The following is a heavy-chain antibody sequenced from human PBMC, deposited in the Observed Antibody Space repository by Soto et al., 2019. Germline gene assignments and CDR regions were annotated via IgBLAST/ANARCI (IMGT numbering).Heavy chain of an antibody. CDR2: ISGGGGNT. CDR3: AKDGRGFCCSGTCYWFLFSF. CDR1: GFTFSTYA. D-gene: IGHD2-15*01. Sequence: GGSLRLSCATSGFTFSTYAMNWVRQAPGEGLEWVSGISGGGGNTYYADSVKGRFTISRDNSKNTLYLQMNSLRAEDTAVYYCAKDGRGFCCSGTCYWFLFSFCGQGSLVTGSS. J-gene: IGHJ4*02. V-gene: IGHV3-23*01.